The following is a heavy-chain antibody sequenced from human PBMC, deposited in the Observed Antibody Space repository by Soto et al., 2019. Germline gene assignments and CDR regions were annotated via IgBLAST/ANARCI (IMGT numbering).Heavy chain of an antibody. V-gene: IGHV1-69*06. CDR1: GGTFSSYA. CDR3: ASDGCSGGSCYRARYYYYGMDV. J-gene: IGHJ6*02. CDR2: IIPIFGTA. Sequence: GASVKVSCKASGGTFSSYAISWVRQAPGQGLEWMGGIIPIFGTANYAQKFQGRVTITADKSTSTAYMELSSLRSEDTAVYYCASDGCSGGSCYRARYYYYGMDVWGQGTTVTVSS. D-gene: IGHD2-15*01.